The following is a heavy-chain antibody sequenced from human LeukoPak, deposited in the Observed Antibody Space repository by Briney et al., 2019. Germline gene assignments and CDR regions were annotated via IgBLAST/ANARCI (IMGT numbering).Heavy chain of an antibody. CDR3: AREILGGFNPGAY. CDR1: LDSTTSNF. CDR2: IHRSGSP. D-gene: IGHD7-27*01. J-gene: IGHJ4*02. V-gene: IGHV4-4*02. Sequence: PSETLSLTCTVSLDSTTSNFWSWVRQPPGKGLEWIGEIHRSGSPNYNPSLQSRVTISIDRSTNQIVLELSSVTAADTAFYYCAREILGGFNPGAYWGQGTLVTVSS.